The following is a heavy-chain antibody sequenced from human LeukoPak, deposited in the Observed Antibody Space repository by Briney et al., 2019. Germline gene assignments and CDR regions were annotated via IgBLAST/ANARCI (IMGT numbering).Heavy chain of an antibody. CDR3: ARGVKGSGRDRDWFDP. Sequence: GASVKVSCKASGYTFTGYYLHWVRQAPGQGLEWMGCVNPNSGDTNYAQQLQGRVTMTTDTSTSTAYMELRSLRSDDTAVYYCARGVKGSGRDRDWFDPWGQGTLVTVSS. CDR1: GYTFTGYY. D-gene: IGHD6-19*01. J-gene: IGHJ5*02. V-gene: IGHV1-2*02. CDR2: VNPNSGDT.